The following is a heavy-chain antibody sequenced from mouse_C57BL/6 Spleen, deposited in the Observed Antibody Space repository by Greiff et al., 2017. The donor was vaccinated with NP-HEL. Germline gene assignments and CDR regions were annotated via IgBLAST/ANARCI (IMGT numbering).Heavy chain of an antibody. CDR1: GFTFSDYG. CDR2: ISSGSSTN. Sequence: EVQLLESGGGLVKPGASLKLSCAASGFTFSDYGMHWVRQAPEQGLEWVAYISSGSSTNYYADTVKGRFTISRDNAKNTLFLQMSSLRSEDTALYYGAGDYGPAEVADWGQGTLVTVSA. D-gene: IGHD1-1*02. V-gene: IGHV5-17*01. CDR3: AGDYGPAEVAD. J-gene: IGHJ3*01.